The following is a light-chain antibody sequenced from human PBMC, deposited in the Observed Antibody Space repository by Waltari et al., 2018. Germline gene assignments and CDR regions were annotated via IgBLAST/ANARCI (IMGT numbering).Light chain of an antibody. Sequence: SYVLTQPPSVSVAPGKTDTITCGGDKIGSKNVHWYQQRPGQAPVLVISYDTDRPSELPDRFSCSNSGNTHTLTISRVEVGDEADYYCQVWHDRSNHVVFGGGTKLTVL. CDR3: QVWHDRSNHVV. CDR2: YDT. J-gene: IGLJ3*02. V-gene: IGLV3-21*04. CDR1: KIGSKN.